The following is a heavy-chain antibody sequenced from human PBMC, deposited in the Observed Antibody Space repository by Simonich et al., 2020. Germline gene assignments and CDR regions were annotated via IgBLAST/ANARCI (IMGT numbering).Heavy chain of an antibody. Sequence: EVQLVESGGGLVQPGGSLRLSCAASGFTFSSYWMSWVRQAQGKGLEWVAKIKQDGSEKYYVDSVKGRFTISRDNAKNSLYLQMNSLRAEDTAVYYCAREYSSSSDPYWYFDLWGRGTLVTVSS. D-gene: IGHD6-6*01. J-gene: IGHJ2*01. CDR2: IKQDGSEK. CDR3: AREYSSSSDPYWYFDL. V-gene: IGHV3-7*01. CDR1: GFTFSSYW.